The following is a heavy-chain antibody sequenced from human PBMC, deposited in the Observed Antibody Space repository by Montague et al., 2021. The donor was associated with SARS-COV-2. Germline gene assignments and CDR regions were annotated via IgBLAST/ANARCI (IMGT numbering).Heavy chain of an antibody. Sequence: PALVKPRQTLTLTCTFSGFSLSTSGVGVGWIRQPPGEALEWLALIYWDDDKRYSPSLKSRLTITKDTSKNQVVLTMTNMDPVDTATYYCAHKTGLRYFDWLFQTNPTGGYFDLWGRGTLVTVSS. CDR1: GFSLSTSGVG. CDR3: AHKTGLRYFDWLFQTNPTGGYFDL. J-gene: IGHJ2*01. CDR2: IYWDDDK. V-gene: IGHV2-5*02. D-gene: IGHD3-9*01.